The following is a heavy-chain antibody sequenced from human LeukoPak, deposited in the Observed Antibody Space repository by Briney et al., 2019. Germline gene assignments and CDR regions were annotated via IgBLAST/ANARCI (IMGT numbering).Heavy chain of an antibody. V-gene: IGHV3-7*01. CDR3: ATAVSVAGDS. Sequence: GGSLRLSCAASGFIFSTNWMSWFRQAPGKGLEWVAYIKRDRSETYYVDSVKGRFTISRDNAKNSLYLQMYSLRADDTAVYYCATAVSVAGDSWGQGTLVTVSS. CDR1: GFIFSTNW. J-gene: IGHJ5*01. CDR2: IKRDRSET. D-gene: IGHD6-19*01.